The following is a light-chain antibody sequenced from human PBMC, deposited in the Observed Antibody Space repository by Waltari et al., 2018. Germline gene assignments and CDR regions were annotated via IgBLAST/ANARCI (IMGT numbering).Light chain of an antibody. Sequence: DIQMTQSPSSLSASVGDRFTITCRASQNINSFLNCYQQKPGRAPKLLIDAASSLHSGVPSRFSGSGSGTDYTLTISSLQPEDFATYYCQQSYSTWTSGQGTKVEIK. CDR1: QNINSF. CDR2: AAS. J-gene: IGKJ1*01. CDR3: QQSYSTWT. V-gene: IGKV1-39*01.